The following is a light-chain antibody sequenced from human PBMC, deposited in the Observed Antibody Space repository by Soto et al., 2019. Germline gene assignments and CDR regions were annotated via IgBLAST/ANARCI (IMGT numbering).Light chain of an antibody. Sequence: QSVLTQARSVSGSPGQSVTISCTGTSSDIGAYNYVSWFQQHPGKAPKLMIYHVTNRPSGVPDRFSGSKSGDTASLTISGLQTEDEADYYCCSYAGYYTWVFGGGTKLTVL. CDR2: HVT. CDR3: CSYAGYYTWV. J-gene: IGLJ3*02. CDR1: SSDIGAYNY. V-gene: IGLV2-11*01.